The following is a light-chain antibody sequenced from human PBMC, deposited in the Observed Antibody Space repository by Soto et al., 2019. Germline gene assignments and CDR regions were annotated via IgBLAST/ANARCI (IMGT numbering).Light chain of an antibody. J-gene: IGKJ1*01. V-gene: IGKV1-5*03. CDR1: QNINTW. Sequence: DIQMTQSPSILCASVGDRVTISCRASQNINTWLAWYQQKPGKAPKLLILKASSLESGVPSRFSGSGSGTEFTLTISSLQPDDLATYYCQQYNNYFWAFGQGTKVDIK. CDR2: KAS. CDR3: QQYNNYFWA.